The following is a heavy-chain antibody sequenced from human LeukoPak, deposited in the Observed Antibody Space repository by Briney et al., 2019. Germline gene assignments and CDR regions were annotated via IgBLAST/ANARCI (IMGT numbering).Heavy chain of an antibody. CDR1: GGSISSYY. J-gene: IGHJ4*02. CDR3: PTHTSYDSPNDY. Sequence: SSETLFLTCTVSGGSISSYYWSWIRQAPGKGLEWIGYISYSGSTNYNPSLRSRVTISVDTSKNQFSLKLTSVTAADTAVYYCPTHTSYDSPNDYWGQGTLVSVSS. CDR2: ISYSGST. D-gene: IGHD2/OR15-2a*01. V-gene: IGHV4-59*08.